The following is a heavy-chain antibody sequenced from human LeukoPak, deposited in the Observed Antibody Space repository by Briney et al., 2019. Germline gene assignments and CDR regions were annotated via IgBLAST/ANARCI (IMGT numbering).Heavy chain of an antibody. CDR3: ARNSGWFGEQNWFDP. CDR2: IIPILGIA. CDR1: GGTFSSYA. Sequence: GSSVKVSCKASGGTFSSYAIIWVRQAPGQGLEWMGRIIPILGIANYAQKFQGRATITADKSTSTAYMELSSLRSEDTAVYYCARNSGWFGEQNWFDPWGQGTLVTVSS. V-gene: IGHV1-69*04. J-gene: IGHJ5*02. D-gene: IGHD3-10*01.